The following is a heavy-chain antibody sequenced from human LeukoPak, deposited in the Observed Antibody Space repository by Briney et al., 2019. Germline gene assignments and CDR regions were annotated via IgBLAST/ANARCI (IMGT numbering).Heavy chain of an antibody. CDR3: ARDRSIAAAGRYYYYGMDV. J-gene: IGHJ6*02. V-gene: IGHV3-7*01. Sequence: TGGSLRLSCAASGFTFSSYWMSWVRQAPGKGLEWVANIKQDGSEKYYVDSVKGRFTISRDNAKNSLYLQMNSLRAEDTAVYYCARDRSIAAAGRYYYYGMDVWGQGTTVTVSS. D-gene: IGHD6-13*01. CDR1: GFTFSSYW. CDR2: IKQDGSEK.